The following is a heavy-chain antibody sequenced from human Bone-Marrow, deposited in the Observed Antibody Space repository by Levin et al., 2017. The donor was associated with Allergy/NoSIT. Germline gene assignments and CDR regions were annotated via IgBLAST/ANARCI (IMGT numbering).Heavy chain of an antibody. V-gene: IGHV3-23*01. CDR2: ISSGNT. D-gene: IGHD2-8*02. CDR1: GFTFSSYA. CDR3: AKDPLGYCDGGACYFDY. Sequence: PGGSLRLSCAASGFTFSSYAMSWVRQAPGRGLEWVAAISSGNTYYADSAKGRFIISRDNSKNTLYLQMNSLRAEDTAVYYCAKDPLGYCDGGACYFDYWGQGTLVTVSS. J-gene: IGHJ4*02.